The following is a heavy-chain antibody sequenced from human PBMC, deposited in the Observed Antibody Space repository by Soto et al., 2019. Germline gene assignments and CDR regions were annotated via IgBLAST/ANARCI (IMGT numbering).Heavy chain of an antibody. Sequence: SDTLSLTCSVSGGSINSGGYYWSWIRQHPGKGLEWIGYIYYSGSTYHNPSLKSRVTISVDTSKKQFSLKLSSVTAADTAVYYCARVSRYCSGGNCYSRGDYYYYNGMDVWGQGTTVTVSS. CDR2: IYYSGST. V-gene: IGHV4-31*02. D-gene: IGHD2-15*01. CDR3: ARVSRYCSGGNCYSRGDYYYYNGMDV. CDR1: GGSINSGGYY. J-gene: IGHJ6*02.